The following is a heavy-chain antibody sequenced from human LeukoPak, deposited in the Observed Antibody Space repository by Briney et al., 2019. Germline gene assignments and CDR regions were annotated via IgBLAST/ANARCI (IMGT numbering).Heavy chain of an antibody. D-gene: IGHD3-10*01. CDR1: GYRFTTYW. Sequence: GESLKISCKGSGYRFTTYWIGWVRQMPGKGLEWMGIIYPGDSDPRYSPSFQGQVTISADESITTAYLQWSSLKASDTAMYYCARRLKRGNWFDPWGQGTLVTVSS. CDR2: IYPGDSDP. CDR3: ARRLKRGNWFDP. J-gene: IGHJ5*02. V-gene: IGHV5-51*01.